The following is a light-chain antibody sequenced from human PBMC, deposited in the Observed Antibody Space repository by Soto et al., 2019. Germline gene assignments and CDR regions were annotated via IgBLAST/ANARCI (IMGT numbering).Light chain of an antibody. Sequence: EIVLTQSPGTLSLSPGERAILSCRASQTFTNNFLAWYQQKPGQAPRLLIYGASSRATGIPDRFSGSGSGTDFTLIISRLDPEDFAVYYCQQYGSSPYTFGQGTNLEIK. CDR2: GAS. J-gene: IGKJ2*01. CDR3: QQYGSSPYT. CDR1: QTFTNNF. V-gene: IGKV3-20*01.